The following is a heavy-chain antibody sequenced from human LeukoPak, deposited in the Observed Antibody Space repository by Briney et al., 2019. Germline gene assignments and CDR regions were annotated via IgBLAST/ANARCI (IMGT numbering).Heavy chain of an antibody. CDR1: GCTFSSYA. V-gene: IGHV3-23*01. D-gene: IGHD5-24*01. J-gene: IGHJ4*02. Sequence: GGSLTLSCTVSGCTFSSYAMSWVRQAPGKGLEWVSAISGSGGSTYYADSVKGRFTISRDNSKNTLYLQMNSLRAEDTAVYSCAKARTPRYGYNSVDYWGQGTLVTVSS. CDR2: ISGSGGST. CDR3: AKARTPRYGYNSVDY.